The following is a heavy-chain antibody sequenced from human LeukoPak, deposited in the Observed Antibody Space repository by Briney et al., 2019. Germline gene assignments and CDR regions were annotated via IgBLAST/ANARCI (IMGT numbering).Heavy chain of an antibody. CDR2: ISSNGADT. Sequence: PGGSLRLSCAVSSFAFSTYAMTWVRQAPRQGLEYVSTISSNGADTYYADSVKCRFTISRENSKNALYLQMPSLRVEDTAVYYCANYRKPQGLDYWGQGTLVTVSS. CDR3: ANYRKPQGLDY. V-gene: IGHV3-23*01. CDR1: SFAFSTYA. D-gene: IGHD1-14*01. J-gene: IGHJ4*02.